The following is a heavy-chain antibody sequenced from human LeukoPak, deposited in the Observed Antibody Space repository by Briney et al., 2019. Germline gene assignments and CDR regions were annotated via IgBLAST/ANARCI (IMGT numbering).Heavy chain of an antibody. CDR3: AVAFCGGDCFSRHYFGVDV. CDR1: GDSFSSGTYY. CDR2: IYASGST. D-gene: IGHD2-21*01. J-gene: IGHJ6*02. V-gene: IGHV4-61*02. Sequence: SETLSLTCTVSGDSFSSGTYYWAWIRQPAGKGLEWIGRIYASGSTDYNPPLKSRVTILLDTSKNQLSLNLPSVTAADTAVYYCAVAFCGGDCFSRHYFGVDVWGQGTTVTVSS.